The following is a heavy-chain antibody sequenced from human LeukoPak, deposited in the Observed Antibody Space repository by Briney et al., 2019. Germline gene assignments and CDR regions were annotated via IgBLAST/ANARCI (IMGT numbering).Heavy chain of an antibody. V-gene: IGHV4-34*01. J-gene: IGHJ4*02. CDR3: VVDSIAVAGRSQPTNY. CDR1: GGSFSGYY. CDR2: INHSGST. D-gene: IGHD6-19*01. Sequence: PSETLSLTCAVYGGSFSGYYWSWIRQPPGKGLEWIGEINHSGSTNYNPSLKSRVTISVDTSKNQFSLKLSSVTAADTAVYYCVVDSIAVAGRSQPTNYWGQGTLVTVSS.